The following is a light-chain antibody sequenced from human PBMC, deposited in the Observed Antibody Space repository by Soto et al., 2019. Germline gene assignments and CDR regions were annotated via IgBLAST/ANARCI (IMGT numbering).Light chain of an antibody. CDR2: GTS. V-gene: IGKV3-20*01. CDR3: QHYGTSWT. CDR1: QSVGSSY. J-gene: IGKJ1*01. Sequence: EVVLSQSPGTLSLSPGESATLSCRASQSVGSSYLAWYQQKPGQAPRLLIFGTSARATGIPDRFSGSGSGTDFTLTISRLEPEDFAVYYCQHYGTSWTFGQGTKVDNK.